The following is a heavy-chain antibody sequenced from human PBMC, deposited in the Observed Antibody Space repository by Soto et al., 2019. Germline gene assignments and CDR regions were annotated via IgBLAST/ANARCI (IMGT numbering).Heavy chain of an antibody. CDR2: ISAYNGNT. J-gene: IGHJ6*02. CDR1: GYTFTSYG. CDR3: ARGSSSWYNEDYYYYGMDV. Sequence: ASVKVSCKASGYTFTSYGISWVRQAPGQGLEWMGWISAYNGNTNYAQKLQGRVTMTTDTSTSTAYMELRSLRSDDTAVYYCARGSSSWYNEDYYYYGMDVWGQGTTVTV. V-gene: IGHV1-18*01. D-gene: IGHD6-13*01.